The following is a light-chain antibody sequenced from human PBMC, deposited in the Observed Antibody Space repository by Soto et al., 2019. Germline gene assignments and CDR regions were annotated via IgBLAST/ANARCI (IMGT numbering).Light chain of an antibody. Sequence: DIQMTQCPSTLSASAGDRGTITCRASQRIXSWLAWYQQKPGKAPKLLXYDASSLERGGTSRLSGSGSATEFTLPISSLHPDDFATYYFQQYNSYTWTFGQGTKVDIK. CDR2: DAS. J-gene: IGKJ1*01. CDR1: QRIXSW. CDR3: QQYNSYTWT. V-gene: IGKV1-5*01.